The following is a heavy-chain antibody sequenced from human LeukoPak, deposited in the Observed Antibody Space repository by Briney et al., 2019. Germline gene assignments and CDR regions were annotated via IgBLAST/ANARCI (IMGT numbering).Heavy chain of an antibody. CDR2: ISGSGGST. D-gene: IGHD6-6*01. Sequence: GGSLRLSCAASGFTFSSYAMSWVRQAPGKGLEWVSAISGSGGSTYYADSVKGRFTISRDNSKNTLYLQMNSLRAEDTAVYYCAKWAIAARPKQQNWFDPWGQGTLVTVSS. CDR1: GFTFSSYA. J-gene: IGHJ5*02. V-gene: IGHV3-23*01. CDR3: AKWAIAARPKQQNWFDP.